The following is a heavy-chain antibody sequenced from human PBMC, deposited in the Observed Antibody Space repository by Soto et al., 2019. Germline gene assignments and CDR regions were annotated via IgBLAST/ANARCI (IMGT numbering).Heavy chain of an antibody. CDR2: ISSSSSTI. J-gene: IGHJ6*02. Sequence: EVQLVESGGGLVQPGGSLRLSCAASGFTFSSYSMNWVRQAPGKGLEWVSYISSSSSTIYYADSVKGRFTISRDNAKNSLYLQMNSLRDEDTAVYYCARDSSGWYGDVFYYYYGMDVWGQGTMVTVS. CDR1: GFTFSSYS. V-gene: IGHV3-48*02. D-gene: IGHD6-19*01. CDR3: ARDSSGWYGDVFYYYYGMDV.